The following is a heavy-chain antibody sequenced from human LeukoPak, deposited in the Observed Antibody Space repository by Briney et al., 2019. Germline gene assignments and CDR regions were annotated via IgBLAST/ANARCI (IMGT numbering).Heavy chain of an antibody. J-gene: IGHJ3*02. CDR1: GGSISSSSYY. D-gene: IGHD3-22*01. CDR3: ARLVRRDYYDSSGYYSGAFDI. V-gene: IGHV4-39*01. Sequence: SETLSLTCTVSGGSISSSSYYWGWIRQPPGKGLEWIGSIYYSGSTYYNPSLKSRVTISVDTSKNQFPLKLSSVTAADTAVYYCARLVRRDYYDSSGYYSGAFDIWGQGTMVTVSS. CDR2: IYYSGST.